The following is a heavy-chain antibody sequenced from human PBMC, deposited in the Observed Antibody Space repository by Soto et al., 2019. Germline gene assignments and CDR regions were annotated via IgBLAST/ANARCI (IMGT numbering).Heavy chain of an antibody. CDR3: ARIPRWLKSWVVSYYMDV. J-gene: IGHJ6*03. D-gene: IGHD5-12*01. CDR2: IIPILGIA. V-gene: IGHV1-69*02. Sequence: QVQLVQSGAEEQKPGSSVKVSCKASGGTFSSYTISWVRQAPGQGLEWMGRIIPILGIANYAQKFQGRVTITADKSTSTAYMELRSLRSEDTAVYYCARIPRWLKSWVVSYYMDVWGKGTTVIVS. CDR1: GGTFSSYT.